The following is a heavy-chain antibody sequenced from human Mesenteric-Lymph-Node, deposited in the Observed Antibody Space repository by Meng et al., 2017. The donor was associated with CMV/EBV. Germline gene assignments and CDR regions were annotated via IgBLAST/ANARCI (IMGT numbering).Heavy chain of an antibody. D-gene: IGHD2-2*01. CDR3: VRYCSSTSCFLKRAIDY. J-gene: IGHJ4*02. Sequence: SETLSLTCTVSGGSVSSGSYYWSWIRQPPGKGLEWIGYIYYSGSTNYNPSLKSRVTISVDTSKNQFSLKLSSVTAADTAVYYCVRYCSSTSCFLKRAIDYWGQGTLVTVSS. V-gene: IGHV4-61*01. CDR1: GGSVSSGSYY. CDR2: IYYSGST.